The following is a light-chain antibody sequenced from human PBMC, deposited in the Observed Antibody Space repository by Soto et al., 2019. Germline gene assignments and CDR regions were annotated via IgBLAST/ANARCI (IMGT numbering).Light chain of an antibody. CDR2: AAS. V-gene: IGKV1-12*01. Sequence: DIQVTQSPSSVSASVGDRVTITCRASQGLVNWLAWYQQKPGKAPKLLIYAASSFQSGVPSRFSGSGSVTDFTLTISSLQPEDVATYYCQQTSSFPLTFGGGTKVEIQ. CDR3: QQTSSFPLT. J-gene: IGKJ4*01. CDR1: QGLVNW.